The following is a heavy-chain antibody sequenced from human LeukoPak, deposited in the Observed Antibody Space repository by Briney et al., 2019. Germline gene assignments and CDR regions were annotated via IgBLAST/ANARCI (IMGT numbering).Heavy chain of an antibody. J-gene: IGHJ4*02. CDR1: GFTLGDYD. CDR2: ISSNSDTI. Sequence: RTGGSLRLSCAASGFTLGDYDIHWVRQAPGKGPEWVSSISSNSDTIAYAEPVKGRFTVSRDNTINSLYLQMDSLRVEDTALYYCLTSSFDHWGQGTLVTVSS. V-gene: IGHV3-9*01. CDR3: LTSSFDH.